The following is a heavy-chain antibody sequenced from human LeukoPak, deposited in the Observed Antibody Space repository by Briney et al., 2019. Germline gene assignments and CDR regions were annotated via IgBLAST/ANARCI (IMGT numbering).Heavy chain of an antibody. J-gene: IGHJ4*02. D-gene: IGHD4-17*01. CDR3: TTGSYGDPGY. CDR1: GFNFPDYC. V-gene: IGHV3-15*01. CDR2: IKSKTDGGTT. Sequence: GGSLRLSCTTSGFNFPDYCMTWVRQAPGKGLEWVGRIKSKTDGGTTDYAAPVKGRFTISRDDSKNTLYLQMNSLKTEDTAVYYCTTGSYGDPGYWGQGTLVTVSS.